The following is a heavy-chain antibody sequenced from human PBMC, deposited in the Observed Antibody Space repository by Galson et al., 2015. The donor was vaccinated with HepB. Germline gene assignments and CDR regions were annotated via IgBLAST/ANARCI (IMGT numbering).Heavy chain of an antibody. V-gene: IGHV3-23*01. CDR3: AKETEGALTYYYYGMDV. CDR2: ISGSGGST. Sequence: SLRLSCAASGFTFSSYAMSWVRQAPGKGLEWVSAISGSGGSTYYADSVKGRFTISRDNSKNTLYLQMNSLRAEDTAVYYCAKETEGALTYYYYGMDVWGQGTTVTVSS. J-gene: IGHJ6*02. CDR1: GFTFSSYA. D-gene: IGHD1-26*01.